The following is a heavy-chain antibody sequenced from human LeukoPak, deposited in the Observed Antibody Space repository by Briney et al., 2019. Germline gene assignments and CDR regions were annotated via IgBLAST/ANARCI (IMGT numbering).Heavy chain of an antibody. D-gene: IGHD6-13*01. CDR3: AKSPGYSSSWYDY. Sequence: GGSLRLSCAASGFTFSSYGMHWVRQAPGKGLEWAAFIHYEGNDKHYADSVKGRFTISRDNSKNTMYLQMNSLRAEDTAVYYCAKSPGYSSSWYDYWGQGTLVTVSS. CDR1: GFTFSSYG. CDR2: IHYEGNDK. V-gene: IGHV3-30*02. J-gene: IGHJ4*02.